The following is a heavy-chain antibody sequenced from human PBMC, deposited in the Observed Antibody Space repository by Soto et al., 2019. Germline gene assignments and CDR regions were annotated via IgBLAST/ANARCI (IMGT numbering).Heavy chain of an antibody. D-gene: IGHD3-22*01. V-gene: IGHV1-69*06. CDR1: GGTFSSYA. Sequence: TSVKVSCKASGGTFSSYAISWVRQAPGQGLEWMGGIIPIFGTANYAQKFQGRVTITADKSTSTAYMELSSLRSEDTAVYYCARDPAYAGSSGSEARGMDVWGQGTTVTVSS. CDR3: ARDPAYAGSSGSEARGMDV. CDR2: IIPIFGTA. J-gene: IGHJ6*02.